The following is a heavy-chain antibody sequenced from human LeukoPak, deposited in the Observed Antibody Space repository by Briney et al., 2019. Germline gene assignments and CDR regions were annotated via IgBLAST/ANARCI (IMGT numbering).Heavy chain of an antibody. J-gene: IGHJ3*02. Sequence: GESLKSSCEGSGYRFTSYWIGWVRQMPGKGLEWMGVIYPGDSDTRYSPSFQGQVTISVDKSISTAYLQWSSLKASDSAMYYCASRTGPGEIDAVDIWGQGAMVTVSS. CDR3: ASRTGPGEIDAVDI. CDR1: GYRFTSYW. D-gene: IGHD3-16*01. V-gene: IGHV5-51*01. CDR2: IYPGDSDT.